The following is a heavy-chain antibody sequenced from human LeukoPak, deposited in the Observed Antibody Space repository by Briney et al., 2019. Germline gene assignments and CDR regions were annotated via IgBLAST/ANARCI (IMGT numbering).Heavy chain of an antibody. CDR1: GGSISSGGYS. Sequence: SQTLSLTCAVSGGSISSGGYSWSWIRQPPGKGLEWIGYIYHSGSTYYNPSLKSRVTISVDRSKNQFSLKLSSVTAADTAAYYCARGPRGCGSTSCTTNWFDPWGQGTLVTVSS. V-gene: IGHV4-30-2*01. J-gene: IGHJ5*02. CDR2: IYHSGST. CDR3: ARGPRGCGSTSCTTNWFDP. D-gene: IGHD2-2*01.